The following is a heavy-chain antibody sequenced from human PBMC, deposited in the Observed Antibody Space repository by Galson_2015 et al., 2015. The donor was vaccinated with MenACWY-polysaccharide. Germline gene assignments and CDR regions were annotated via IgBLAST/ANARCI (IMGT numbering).Heavy chain of an antibody. CDR2: INPNSGAT. J-gene: IGHJ5*02. CDR1: GYTFTGNF. D-gene: IGHD1-14*01. Sequence: SVKVSCKASGYTFTGNFIHWVRQAPGQGLEWMGWINPNSGATDYAQKFQGRVTMTRDTSINTAYMELNRLRSDDTAVYYCARVPAYQRAEGNWLGPRGQGPPVTVPS. CDR3: ARVPAYQRAEGNWLGP. V-gene: IGHV1-2*02.